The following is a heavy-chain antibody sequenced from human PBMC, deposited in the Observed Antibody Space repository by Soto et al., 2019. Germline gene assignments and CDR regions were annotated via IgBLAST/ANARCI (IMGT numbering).Heavy chain of an antibody. V-gene: IGHV1-69*04. CDR2: LIPLLDVA. CDR1: GNSFNNYA. Sequence: VQLVQSGAEVKKPGSSVKVSCRASGNSFNNYAISWVRQAPGQGLEWVGWLIPLLDVAQYAQKFEGRATITADKSATTAYLDLSTLRSEDTAIYYCASDPVPRYYDSTGYAFWGQGTLVTVSS. J-gene: IGHJ4*02. D-gene: IGHD3-22*01. CDR3: ASDPVPRYYDSTGYAF.